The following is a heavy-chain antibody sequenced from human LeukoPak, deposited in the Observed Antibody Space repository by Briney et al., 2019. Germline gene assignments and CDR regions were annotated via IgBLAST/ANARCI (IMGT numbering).Heavy chain of an antibody. CDR3: ARDSGGSYSNFDY. Sequence: ASVKVSCKASGGTFSSYAISWVRQAPGQGLERMGGIIPIFGTANYAQKFQGRVTITADKSTSTAYMELSSLRSEDTAVYYCARDSGGSYSNFDYWGQGTLVTVSS. D-gene: IGHD1-26*01. CDR1: GGTFSSYA. J-gene: IGHJ4*02. CDR2: IIPIFGTA. V-gene: IGHV1-69*06.